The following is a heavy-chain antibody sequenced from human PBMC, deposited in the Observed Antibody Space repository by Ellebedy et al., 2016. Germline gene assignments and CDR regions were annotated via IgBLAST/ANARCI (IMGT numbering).Heavy chain of an antibody. Sequence: GESLKLSCKGSGYSFTSYWIGWVRPMPGKGLEWMGIIYPGDSDTTYSQSFQGQVTIIADKSISNAYLQWSSLKASDTAMYYCARQPLLGPSLRKVGATEDWFDPWGQGTLVTVSS. D-gene: IGHD1-26*01. CDR2: IYPGDSDT. CDR3: ARQPLLGPSLRKVGATEDWFDP. CDR1: GYSFTSYW. V-gene: IGHV5-51*01. J-gene: IGHJ5*02.